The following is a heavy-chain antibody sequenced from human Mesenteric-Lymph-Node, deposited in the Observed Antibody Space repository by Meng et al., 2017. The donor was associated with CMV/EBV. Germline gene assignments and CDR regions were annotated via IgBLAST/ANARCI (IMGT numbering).Heavy chain of an antibody. CDR3: ARLVVPAATPNSIDY. CDR2: ISAYNGNT. Sequence: SGYTFTSYGISWVRQAPGQGLECMGWISAYNGNTNYAQKLQGRVTMTTDTSTSTAYMELRSLRSDDTAVYYCARLVVPAATPNSIDYWGQGTLVTVSS. J-gene: IGHJ4*02. CDR1: GYTFTSYG. D-gene: IGHD2-2*01. V-gene: IGHV1-18*01.